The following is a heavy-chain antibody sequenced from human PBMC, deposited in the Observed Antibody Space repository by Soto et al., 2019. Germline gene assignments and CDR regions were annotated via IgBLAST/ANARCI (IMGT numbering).Heavy chain of an antibody. V-gene: IGHV4-30-4*01. CDR2: IYYNGDT. J-gene: IGHJ4*02. CDR3: TREGGDFVQVPYY. D-gene: IGHD3-3*01. CDR1: GVSINRGDYY. Sequence: QVRLQESGPKLVRPSQTLSLTCSVSGVSINRGDYYWSWIRQSPGRGLEWIGSIYYNGDTNYNPSLGSRVTMSVDTSKNHFFLDLQSVVAADTAVYFCTREGGDFVQVPYYCGQGTLITLSS.